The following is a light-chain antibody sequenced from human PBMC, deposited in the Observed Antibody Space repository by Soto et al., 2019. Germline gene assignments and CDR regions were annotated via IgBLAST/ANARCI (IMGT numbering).Light chain of an antibody. V-gene: IGKV3-15*01. Sequence: EIVMTQSPATLSVSPGEGATLSCRASQSVGSTLAWYQQRPGQAPRVLIYGASTRATGIPARFSGSGSGTEFTLTISSLQSEDFAVYYCHHYSTWFWTFGQGTKVEIK. CDR1: QSVGST. J-gene: IGKJ1*01. CDR3: HHYSTWFWT. CDR2: GAS.